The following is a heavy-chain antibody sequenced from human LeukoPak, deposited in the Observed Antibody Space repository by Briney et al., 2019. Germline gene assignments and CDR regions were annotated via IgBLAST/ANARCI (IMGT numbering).Heavy chain of an antibody. D-gene: IGHD3-22*01. CDR3: ASGYYYDSSRYYRFDY. J-gene: IGHJ4*02. CDR1: GGSVSSYY. CDR2: IFYNGTT. Sequence: SETLSLTCTVSGGSVSSYYWTWIRQPPGKGLEWIGYIFYNGTTNYNLSLKSRVTISVDTSKNHFSLKLRSVSAADTAVYYCASGYYYDSSRYYRFDYWGQGTLVTVSS. V-gene: IGHV4-59*08.